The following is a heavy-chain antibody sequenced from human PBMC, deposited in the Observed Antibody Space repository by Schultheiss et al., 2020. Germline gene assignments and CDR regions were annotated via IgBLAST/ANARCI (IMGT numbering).Heavy chain of an antibody. V-gene: IGHV3-48*01. J-gene: IGHJ6*02. CDR1: GFTFSSYG. CDR2: ISSSSSTI. Sequence: GGSLRLSCAASGFTFSSYGMHWVRQAPGKGLEWVSYISSSSSTIYYADSVRGRFTISRDNAKNSVYLQMSGLRAEDTAVYYCAKTALIAGMDVWGQGTTVTVSS. CDR3: AKTALIAGMDV. D-gene: IGHD3-22*01.